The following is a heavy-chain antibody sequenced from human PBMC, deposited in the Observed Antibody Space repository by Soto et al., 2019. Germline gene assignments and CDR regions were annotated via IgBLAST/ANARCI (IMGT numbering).Heavy chain of an antibody. CDR1: GFTFSSYS. CDR3: ARAAPTLNYYDSSAPGWFDP. J-gene: IGHJ5*02. Sequence: XGSLILSCAASGFTFSSYSMNGVRQAPGKGLEWVSSISSSSSYIYYADSVKGRFTISRDNAKNSLYLQMNSLRAEDTAVYYCARAAPTLNYYDSSAPGWFDPWGQGTLVTVSS. D-gene: IGHD3-22*01. CDR2: ISSSSSYI. V-gene: IGHV3-21*01.